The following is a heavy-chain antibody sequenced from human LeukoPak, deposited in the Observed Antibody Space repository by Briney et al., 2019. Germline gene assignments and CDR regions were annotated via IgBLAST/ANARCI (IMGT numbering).Heavy chain of an antibody. CDR1: GFTFSSYG. J-gene: IGHJ4*02. CDR2: IWYDGSNK. V-gene: IGHV3-33*08. D-gene: IGHD1-20*01. CDR3: ARDPSKAYNWNDASVFDY. Sequence: PGRSLRLSCAASGFTFSSYGMHWVRQAPGKGLEWVAVIWYDGSNKYYADSVKGRFTISRDNSKNTLYLQMNSLRAEDTAVYYCARDPSKAYNWNDASVFDYWGQGTLVTVSS.